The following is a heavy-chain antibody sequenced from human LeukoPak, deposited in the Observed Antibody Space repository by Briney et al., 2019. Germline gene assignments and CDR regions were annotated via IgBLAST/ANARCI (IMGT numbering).Heavy chain of an antibody. CDR2: INHSGST. Sequence: SETLSLTCAVYGGSFSAYYWSWIRQPPGKGLEWIGEINHSGSTNYNPSLKSRVTISVDTSKNQFSLKLNSVTAADTAVYYCARRPGYSSGWYGYWGQGTLVTVSS. J-gene: IGHJ4*02. V-gene: IGHV4-34*01. CDR1: GGSFSAYY. CDR3: ARRPGYSSGWYGY. D-gene: IGHD6-19*01.